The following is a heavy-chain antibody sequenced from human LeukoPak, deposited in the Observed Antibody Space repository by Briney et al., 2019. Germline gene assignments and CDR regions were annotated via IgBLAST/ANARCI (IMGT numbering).Heavy chain of an antibody. V-gene: IGHV3-23*01. D-gene: IGHD2-2*01. CDR2: ISGSGGST. CDR1: GFTFSSYA. CDR3: AKDDGVYCSSTSCWDDAFDV. J-gene: IGHJ3*01. Sequence: GGSLRLSCAASGFTFSSYAMSWVSQAPGKGLEWVSAISGSGGSTYYADSVKGRFTISRDNSKNTLYLQMNSLRAEDTAVYYCAKDDGVYCSSTSCWDDAFDVWGRGTMVTVSS.